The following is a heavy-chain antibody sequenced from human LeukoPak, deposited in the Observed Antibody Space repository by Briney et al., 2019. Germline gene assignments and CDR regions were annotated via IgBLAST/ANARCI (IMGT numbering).Heavy chain of an antibody. D-gene: IGHD2-21*02. J-gene: IGHJ4*02. CDR3: ARAYMTATRHFDY. CDR2: ITPIFGTA. CDR1: GGTFNNYV. Sequence: SVKVSCKASGGTFNNYVISWVRQAPGQGLEWMGGITPIFGTAHYAQKFQGRVTITADESTSTAYMDLSSLRSEDTAVYYCARAYMTATRHFDYWGQGTLVTISS. V-gene: IGHV1-69*13.